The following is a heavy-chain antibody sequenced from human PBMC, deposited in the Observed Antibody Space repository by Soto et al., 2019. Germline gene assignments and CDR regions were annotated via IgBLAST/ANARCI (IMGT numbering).Heavy chain of an antibody. CDR2: IYYSGST. Sequence: SETLSLTCTVSGGSISSGGYYWSWIRQHPGKGLEWIGYIYYSGSTYYNPSLKSRVTISVDTSKNQFSLKLSSVTATDTAVYYCAREYSSSSVRNWFDPWGQGTLVTVSS. J-gene: IGHJ5*02. CDR1: GGSISSGGYY. CDR3: AREYSSSSVRNWFDP. D-gene: IGHD6-6*01. V-gene: IGHV4-31*03.